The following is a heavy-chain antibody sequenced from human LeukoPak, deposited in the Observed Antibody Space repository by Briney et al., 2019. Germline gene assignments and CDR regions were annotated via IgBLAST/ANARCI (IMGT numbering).Heavy chain of an antibody. Sequence: GASVKVSCKASGFPLSTYAIHWVRQAPGQSLEWVGWINAGNGKTEYVQKLHDRVTITRDTSASTADMELSSLRSEDTAVYYCARASIVATRYYFYGMDVWGKGTTVIVSS. CDR1: GFPLSTYA. CDR2: INAGNGKT. J-gene: IGHJ6*04. V-gene: IGHV1-3*01. CDR3: ARASIVATRYYFYGMDV. D-gene: IGHD5-12*01.